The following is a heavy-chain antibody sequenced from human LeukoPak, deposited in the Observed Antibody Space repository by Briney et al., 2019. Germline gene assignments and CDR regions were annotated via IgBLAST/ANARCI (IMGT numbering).Heavy chain of an antibody. D-gene: IGHD3-10*01. CDR1: GGSISSSSYY. CDR3: ARTDHMVRGVIRRRRKRAFDI. J-gene: IGHJ3*02. Sequence: SETLSLTCTVSGGSISSSSYYWGWIRQPPGKGLEWIGSIYYSGSTYYNPSLKSRVTISVDTSKNQFSLKLSSVTAADTAVYYCARTDHMVRGVIRRRRKRAFDIWGQGTMVTVSS. V-gene: IGHV4-39*01. CDR2: IYYSGST.